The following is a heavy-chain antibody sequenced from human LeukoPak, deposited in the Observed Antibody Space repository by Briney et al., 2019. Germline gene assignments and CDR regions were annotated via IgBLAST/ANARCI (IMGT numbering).Heavy chain of an antibody. D-gene: IGHD3-22*01. CDR2: FDPEDGET. J-gene: IGHJ2*01. V-gene: IGHV1-24*01. Sequence: ASVKVSCKVSGYTLTELSMHWVRQAPGKGLEWMGGFDPEDGETIYAQKFQGRVTMTDDTSTDTAYMELSSLRSEDTAVYYCATTLPNSSGYYGWSIDLWGRGTLVTVSS. CDR3: ATTLPNSSGYYGWSIDL. CDR1: GYTLTELS.